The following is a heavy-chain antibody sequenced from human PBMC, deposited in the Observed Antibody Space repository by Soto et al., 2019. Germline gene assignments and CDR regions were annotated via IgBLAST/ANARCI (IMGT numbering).Heavy chain of an antibody. CDR2: ISGSGGST. CDR1: GFTFSSYA. D-gene: IGHD3-3*01. J-gene: IGHJ6*02. CDR3: AKESGPGIWSGYSRYGMDV. V-gene: IGHV3-23*01. Sequence: GGSLRLSCAASGFTFSSYAMSWVRQAPGKGLEWVSAISGSGGSTYYADSVKGRFTISRDNSKNTLYLQMNSLRAEDTAVYYCAKESGPGIWSGYSRYGMDVWGQGTTVTVSS.